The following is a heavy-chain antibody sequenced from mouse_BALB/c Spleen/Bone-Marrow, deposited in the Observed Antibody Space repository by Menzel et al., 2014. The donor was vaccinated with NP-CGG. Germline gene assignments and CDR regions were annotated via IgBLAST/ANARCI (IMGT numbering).Heavy chain of an antibody. D-gene: IGHD2-4*01. Sequence: DVRLVESGGGLVKPGGSLKLSCAASGFTFSSYAMSWVRQTPEKRLEWVATISSGGSYTYYPDSVKGRFTIARDNAKNTLSLQMSSLRSEDKAMYYCARHVIARLLAYCGQGTTRTVSS. CDR1: GFTFSSYA. CDR3: ARHVIARLLAY. V-gene: IGHV5-9-1*01. CDR2: ISSGGSYT. J-gene: IGHJ2*01.